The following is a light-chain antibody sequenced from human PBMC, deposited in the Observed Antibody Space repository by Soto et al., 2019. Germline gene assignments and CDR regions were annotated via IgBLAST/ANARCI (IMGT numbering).Light chain of an antibody. CDR1: QTVLYSSNNKNY. CDR3: QQYYSTPYT. CDR2: WSS. Sequence: DIVMTQSPDSLAVSLGERATINCKSSQTVLYSSNNKNYLAWYQQKPGQPPKLLIYWSSTRESGVPDRFSGSGSGTDFILTISSLQAEDAAVYYCQQYYSTPYTFGQGTKLEIK. J-gene: IGKJ2*01. V-gene: IGKV4-1*01.